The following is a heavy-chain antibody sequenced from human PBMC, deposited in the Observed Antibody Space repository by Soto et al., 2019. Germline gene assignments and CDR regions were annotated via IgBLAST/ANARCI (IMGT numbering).Heavy chain of an antibody. D-gene: IGHD2-2*01. J-gene: IGHJ5*02. CDR3: ARVMPAKGVVVPAATYDNWFDP. Sequence: SETLSLTCTVSGGSISSGADDWSWIRRHPGKGLEWIGYIYYSGSTYYNPSLKSRVTISVDTSKNQFSLKLSSVTAANTAVYYCARVMPAKGVVVPAATYDNWFDPWGRGTLVTVSS. CDR1: GGSISSGADD. V-gene: IGHV4-31*03. CDR2: IYYSGST.